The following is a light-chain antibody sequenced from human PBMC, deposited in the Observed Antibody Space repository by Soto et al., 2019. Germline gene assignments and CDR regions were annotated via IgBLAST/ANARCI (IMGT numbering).Light chain of an antibody. CDR1: QTISSW. J-gene: IGKJ1*01. CDR3: QQYNSYS. CDR2: KAS. Sequence: DIQMTQSPSTLAASVGDRVTITCRASQTISSWLAWYQQKPGKAPKLLIYKASSLHTGVPSRFSGSGSGTEFTLTISSLQPDDFATYYCQQYNSYSFGQGTKVDIK. V-gene: IGKV1-5*03.